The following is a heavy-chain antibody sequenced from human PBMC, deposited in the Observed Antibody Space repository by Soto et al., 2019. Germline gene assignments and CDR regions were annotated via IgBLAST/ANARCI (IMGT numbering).Heavy chain of an antibody. Sequence: SETLSLTCTVSGGSISSYYGSWIRQPPGKGLEWIGYIYYSGTTSFFPSYNPSLRSRVTISEDTSKNQFSLKLLSVTAADTAVYFCAAGEASSRNLAPYYLDFWGQGTLVTVSS. D-gene: IGHD6-13*01. J-gene: IGHJ4*02. CDR1: GGSISSYY. V-gene: IGHV4-59*01. CDR2: IYYSGTT. CDR3: AAGEASSRNLAPYYLDF.